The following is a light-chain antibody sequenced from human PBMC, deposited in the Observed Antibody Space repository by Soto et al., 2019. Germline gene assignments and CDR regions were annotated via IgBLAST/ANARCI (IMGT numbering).Light chain of an antibody. CDR1: QSGNIY. CDR3: QKSDEGLRLT. Sequence: EIVMTQAPATLSVAPGERATLSCRASQSGNIYLACYQQKPGQPPRLLIFGASSRATRIPARFSGRGSGTESTLTTSSLWTEDFAEYFSQKSDEGLRLTLGRGTKVET. CDR2: GAS. J-gene: IGKJ4*01. V-gene: IGKV3D-15*01.